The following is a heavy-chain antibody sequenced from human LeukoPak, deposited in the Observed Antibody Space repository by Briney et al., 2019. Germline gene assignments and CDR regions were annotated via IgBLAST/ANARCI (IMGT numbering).Heavy chain of an antibody. V-gene: IGHV1-46*01. CDR3: ARDGGTYDEFDY. Sequence: ASVKVSCKASGYTFTGYYMHWVRQAPGQGLEWMGIINPSGGSTSYAQKFQGRVTMTRDTSTSTVYMELSSLRSEDTAVYYCARDGGTYDEFDYWGQGTLVTVSS. CDR1: GYTFTGYY. CDR2: INPSGGST. J-gene: IGHJ4*02. D-gene: IGHD3-22*01.